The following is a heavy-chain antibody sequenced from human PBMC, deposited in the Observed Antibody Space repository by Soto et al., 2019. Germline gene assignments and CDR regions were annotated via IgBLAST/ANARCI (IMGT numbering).Heavy chain of an antibody. CDR1: GGTFSRYA. V-gene: IGHV1-69*13. J-gene: IGHJ4*02. CDR3: ARGWGYDSDTYYYAH. Sequence: GASVKVSCKASGGTFSRYAISGVRQAPGQGLEWMGGIIPIFGTANYAQKLRGRVTITADESTSTAYMDLSRLRFEDTAVYYCARGWGYDSDTYYYAHWGQGSLVTVSS. CDR2: IIPIFGTA. D-gene: IGHD3-22*01.